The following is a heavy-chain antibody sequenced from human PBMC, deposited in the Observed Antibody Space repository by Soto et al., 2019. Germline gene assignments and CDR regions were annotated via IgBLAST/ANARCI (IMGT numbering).Heavy chain of an antibody. J-gene: IGHJ6*02. CDR3: GRGPSPRAPAGGTPYYYAMDV. CDR1: GYDFTAYD. CDR2: MNPINGAT. Sequence: VASVKVSCKASGYDFTAYDINWVHQASGQGLEWMGWMNPINGATGSARRFQGRVSMTRNTATATAYLELTSLRSDDSAVYYCGRGPSPRAPAGGTPYYYAMDVWGQGTTVTVSS. D-gene: IGHD6-13*01. V-gene: IGHV1-8*02.